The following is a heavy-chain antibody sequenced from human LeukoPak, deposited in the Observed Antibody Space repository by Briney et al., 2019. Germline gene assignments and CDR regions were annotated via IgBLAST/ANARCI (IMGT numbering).Heavy chain of an antibody. Sequence: GGSLRLSCAASGFTFSSYSMSWVRQAPGKGLEWVSGISGSGTTTYYADSMKGRSTMSRDNSKNTLYLQMNRLRVEDTAVYYCARERLFGTGFDYWGRGTLVTVSS. V-gene: IGHV3-23*01. D-gene: IGHD3/OR15-3a*01. CDR3: ARERLFGTGFDY. CDR2: ISGSGTTT. J-gene: IGHJ4*02. CDR1: GFTFSSYS.